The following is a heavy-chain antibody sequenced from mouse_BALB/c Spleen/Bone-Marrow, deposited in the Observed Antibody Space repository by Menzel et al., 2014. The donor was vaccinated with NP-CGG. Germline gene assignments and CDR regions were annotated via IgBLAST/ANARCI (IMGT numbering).Heavy chain of an antibody. CDR1: EFTFSNYG. Sequence: EVQLVESGGDLVKPGGSLKLSCAASEFTFSNYGMSWVRPTPDKRLEWVATISSGGSYTYFPDSVKGRFTISRDNAKNTLYLQMNSLKSEDAAMYYCARLTPGYAMDYWGQGTSVTVSS. V-gene: IGHV5-6*01. D-gene: IGHD1-3*01. J-gene: IGHJ4*01. CDR3: ARLTPGYAMDY. CDR2: ISSGGSYT.